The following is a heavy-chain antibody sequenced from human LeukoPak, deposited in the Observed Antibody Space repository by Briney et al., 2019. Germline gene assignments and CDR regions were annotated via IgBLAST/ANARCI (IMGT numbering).Heavy chain of an antibody. CDR2: IIPILGIA. CDR1: GYTFTGYY. CDR3: AREGTVLRYFDWYFDY. D-gene: IGHD3-9*01. V-gene: IGHV1-69*04. J-gene: IGHJ4*02. Sequence: APVKVSCKASGYTFTGYYMHWVRQAPGQGLEWMGRIIPILGIANYAQKFQGRVTITADKSTSTAYMELSSLRSEDTAVYYCAREGTVLRYFDWYFDYWGQGTLVTVSS.